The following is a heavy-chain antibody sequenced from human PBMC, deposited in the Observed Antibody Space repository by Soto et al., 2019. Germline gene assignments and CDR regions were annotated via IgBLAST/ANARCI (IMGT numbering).Heavy chain of an antibody. V-gene: IGHV3-30*18. CDR3: AKDHAVTIFGFDY. J-gene: IGHJ4*02. Sequence: QVQLVESGGGVVQPGRSLRLSCAASGFTFSSYDMHWVRQAPGKGLEWVAVISYDGSNKYYADSVKGRFTISRDNSKNTLYLQMNSLRAEDTAVYYCAKDHAVTIFGFDYWGQGTLVTVSS. D-gene: IGHD4-4*01. CDR1: GFTFSSYD. CDR2: ISYDGSNK.